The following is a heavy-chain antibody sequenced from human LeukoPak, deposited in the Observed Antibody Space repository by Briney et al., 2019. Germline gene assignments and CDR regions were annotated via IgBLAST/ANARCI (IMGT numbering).Heavy chain of an antibody. Sequence: QPGGSLRLSCAASGFTFSSYGMHWVRQAPGKGLERVAVISYDGSNKYYADSVKGRFTISRDNSKNTLYLQMNSLRAEDTAVYYCAKDESGSYYLVDYYYYGMDVWGKGTTVTVSS. V-gene: IGHV3-30*18. CDR1: GFTFSSYG. CDR3: AKDESGSYYLVDYYYYGMDV. D-gene: IGHD3-10*01. CDR2: ISYDGSNK. J-gene: IGHJ6*04.